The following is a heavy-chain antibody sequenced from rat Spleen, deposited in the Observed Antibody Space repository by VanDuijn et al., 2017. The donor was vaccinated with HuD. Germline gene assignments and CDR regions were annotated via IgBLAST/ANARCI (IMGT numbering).Heavy chain of an antibody. CDR1: GFTFNNYW. D-gene: IGHD4-3*01. CDR2: ISYEGSSI. J-gene: IGHJ4*01. CDR3: ARHNSGYGVMDA. V-gene: IGHV5-29*01. Sequence: EVQLVESGGGRVQPGRSLKLSCVASGFTFNNYWMTWVRQAPTKGLEWVASISYEGSSIYYGDSVKCRFTISRDNAKSTLYLQMDSLRSEDTATYYCARHNSGYGVMDAWGQGASVTVSS.